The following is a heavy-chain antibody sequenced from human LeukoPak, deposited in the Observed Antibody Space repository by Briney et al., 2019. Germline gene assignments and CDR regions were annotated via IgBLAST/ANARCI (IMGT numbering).Heavy chain of an antibody. D-gene: IGHD2-21*01. V-gene: IGHV4-39*07. CDR3: ARQVAVVEPTDPNWFDS. Sequence: SETLSLTCNVSGDSLGRSTYYWGWVRQTPEKGLEWIGSMFYNGRTCYTPSLKSRVIMSLDTSKNQFSLRLTSVTAADTAVYYCARQVAVVEPTDPNWFDSWGQGTLVTVSS. CDR1: GDSLGRSTYY. CDR2: MFYNGRT. J-gene: IGHJ5*01.